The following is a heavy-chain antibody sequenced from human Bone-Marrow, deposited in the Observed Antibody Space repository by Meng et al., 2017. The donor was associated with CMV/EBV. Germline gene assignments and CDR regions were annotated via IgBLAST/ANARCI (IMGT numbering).Heavy chain of an antibody. V-gene: IGHV1-2*02. Sequence: ASVKVSCKASGDTFTGYDMRWVRQAPGQGLEWMGWINPNSGGTNYAQKFQGRVTMTRDTSISTAYMELSRLRSDDTAVYYCARDGRDPKITYYYDSSGYSPDYWGQGTLVTVSS. CDR1: GDTFTGYD. J-gene: IGHJ4*02. CDR2: INPNSGGT. D-gene: IGHD3-22*01. CDR3: ARDGRDPKITYYYDSSGYSPDY.